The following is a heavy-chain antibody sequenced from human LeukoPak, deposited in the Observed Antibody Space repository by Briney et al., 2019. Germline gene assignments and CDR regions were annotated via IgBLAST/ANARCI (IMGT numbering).Heavy chain of an antibody. J-gene: IGHJ4*02. D-gene: IGHD3-3*01. Sequence: GGSLRLSCATSGFIFSTYNMHWVRQAPRKGLEGVSSINSQSNYIYYADSVKGRFIISRDNAENSLSLQMNSLRAEDTGVYYCARVSARSYESGLLKGFYVDYWGQGTLVTVSS. CDR1: GFIFSTYN. CDR3: ARVSARSYESGLLKGFYVDY. CDR2: INSQSNYI. V-gene: IGHV3-21*01.